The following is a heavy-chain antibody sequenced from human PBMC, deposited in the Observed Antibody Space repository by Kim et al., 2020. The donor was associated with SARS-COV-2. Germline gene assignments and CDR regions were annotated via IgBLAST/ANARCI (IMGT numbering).Heavy chain of an antibody. Sequence: GGSLRLSCAASGFTFRSYSMNWVRQAPGKGLEWVSSISSSSSYMYYADSVKGRFTISRDNAKNSLYLQMNSLRAEDTAVYYCASDGYCSGGSCYLDYWGQGTLVTVSS. D-gene: IGHD2-15*01. CDR3: ASDGYCSGGSCYLDY. CDR2: ISSSSSYM. CDR1: GFTFRSYS. V-gene: IGHV3-21*01. J-gene: IGHJ4*02.